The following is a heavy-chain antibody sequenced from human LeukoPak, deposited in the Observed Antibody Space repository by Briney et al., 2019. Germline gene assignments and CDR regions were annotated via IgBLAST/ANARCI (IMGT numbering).Heavy chain of an antibody. CDR3: ARGGYCSSTSCSEIDFDY. V-gene: IGHV1-18*01. CDR2: MSAYNGNT. Sequence: ASVKVSCKASGYTFTSYGISWVRQAPGQGLEWMGWMSAYNGNTNYAQKLQGRVTMTTDTSTSTAYMELRSLRSDDTAVYYCARGGYCSSTSCSEIDFDYWGQGTLVTVSS. J-gene: IGHJ4*02. D-gene: IGHD2-2*01. CDR1: GYTFTSYG.